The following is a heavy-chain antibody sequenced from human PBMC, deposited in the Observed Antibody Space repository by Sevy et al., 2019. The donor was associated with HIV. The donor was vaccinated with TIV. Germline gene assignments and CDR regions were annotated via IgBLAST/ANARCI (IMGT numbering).Heavy chain of an antibody. CDR2: IGFDGSDK. CDR1: GFTFNYYG. Sequence: GGSLRFSCAASGFTFNYYGVHWVRQAPGKGLEWVAFIGFDGSDKNYADSVKGRFTISIDNSQNTMYMQMNSLRPDDTAVYYCAKNTAAAGVGGFDYWGHGTLVTVSS. J-gene: IGHJ4*01. CDR3: AKNTAAAGVGGFDY. D-gene: IGHD6-13*01. V-gene: IGHV3-30*02.